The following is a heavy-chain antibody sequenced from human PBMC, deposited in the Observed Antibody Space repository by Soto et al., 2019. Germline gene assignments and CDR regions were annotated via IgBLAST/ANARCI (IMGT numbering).Heavy chain of an antibody. Sequence: QVQLVESGGGVVQPGRSLRLSCAASGFTFSSYGMHWVRQAPGKGLEWVAVISYDGSNKYYADYVKGRFTISRDNSKNTVYLQMNSLRAEDTAVYYCAKGRGWLAERYYYGRDVWGQGTTVTVSS. V-gene: IGHV3-30*18. J-gene: IGHJ6*02. CDR2: ISYDGSNK. CDR3: AKGRGWLAERYYYGRDV. CDR1: GFTFSSYG. D-gene: IGHD6-19*01.